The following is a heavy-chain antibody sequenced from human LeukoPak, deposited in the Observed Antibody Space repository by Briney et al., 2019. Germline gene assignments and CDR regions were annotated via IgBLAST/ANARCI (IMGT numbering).Heavy chain of an antibody. J-gene: IGHJ4*02. CDR2: IIPILGIA. CDR1: GGTFSSYT. D-gene: IGHD2-15*01. V-gene: IGHV1-69*04. Sequence: SVKVSCKASGGTFSSYTISWVRQAPGQGLEWMGRIIPILGIANYAQKFQGRVTITADKSTSTAYMELSSLRSEDTAVYYCARDDCSGGSCYLNFDYWGQGTLVTVSS. CDR3: ARDDCSGGSCYLNFDY.